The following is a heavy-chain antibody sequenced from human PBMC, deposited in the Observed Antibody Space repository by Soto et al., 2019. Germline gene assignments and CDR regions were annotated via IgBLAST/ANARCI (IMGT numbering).Heavy chain of an antibody. J-gene: IGHJ6*02. D-gene: IGHD3-16*02. V-gene: IGHV3-66*01. CDR1: GFTVSSNY. Sequence: EVQLVESGGGLVQPGGSLRLSCAASGFTVSSNYMSWVRQAPGKGLEWVSVICSGGSTYYADSVKGRFTISRDNSKNTLYLQMNSLRAEDTAVYYCARMGVIPFYYYGMDVWGQGTTVTVSS. CDR3: ARMGVIPFYYYGMDV. CDR2: ICSGGST.